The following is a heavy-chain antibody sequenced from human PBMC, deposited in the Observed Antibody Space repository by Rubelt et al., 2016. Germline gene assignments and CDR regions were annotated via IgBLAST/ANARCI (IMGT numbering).Heavy chain of an antibody. V-gene: IGHV3-33*05. D-gene: IGHD5-24*01. CDR2: MSYDGGNQ. CDR3: ARARDGYKKGSYYYCYDMGV. Sequence: GKGLEWVAVMSYDGGNQYYGDSVKGRFIISRDNSKNTLYLQMESLRAEDTAVYYCARARDGYKKGSYYYCYDMGVWGQGTTVTVSS. J-gene: IGHJ6*02.